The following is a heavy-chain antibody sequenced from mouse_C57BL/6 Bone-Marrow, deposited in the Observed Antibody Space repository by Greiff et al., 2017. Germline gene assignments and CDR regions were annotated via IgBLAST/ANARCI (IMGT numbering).Heavy chain of an antibody. D-gene: IGHD1-1*01. V-gene: IGHV5-17*01. CDR3: ARPHYYGSSYSWFAY. CDR2: ISSGSSTI. Sequence: EVKLMESGGGLVKPGGSLKLSCAASGFTFSDYGMHWVRQAPEKGLVWVAYISSGSSTIYYADTVKGRFTISRDNAKNTLFLQMTSLRSEGTAIYYCARPHYYGSSYSWFAYWGQGTLVTVSA. CDR1: GFTFSDYG. J-gene: IGHJ3*01.